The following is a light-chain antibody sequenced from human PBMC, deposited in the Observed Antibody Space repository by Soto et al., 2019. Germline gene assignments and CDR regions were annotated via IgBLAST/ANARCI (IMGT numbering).Light chain of an antibody. V-gene: IGLV2-8*01. Sequence: QSALTQPPSASGSPGQSVTISCTGTSSDVGGYNYVSWYQQHPGKAPKLMIYEVTKRPSGVPDRFSGSKSGNTASLTVSGLQAEDVADYYCSSYAGSSNYVFGTGTKVT. CDR2: EVT. J-gene: IGLJ1*01. CDR3: SSYAGSSNYV. CDR1: SSDVGGYNY.